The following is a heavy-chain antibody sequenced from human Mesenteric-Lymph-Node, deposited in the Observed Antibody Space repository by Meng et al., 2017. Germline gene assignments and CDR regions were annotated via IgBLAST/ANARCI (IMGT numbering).Heavy chain of an antibody. CDR1: GGSISSYY. CDR2: IYYSGST. D-gene: IGHD6-13*01. Sequence: SETLSLTCTVSGGSISSYYWSWIRQPPGKGLEWIGYIYYSGSTNYNPSLKSRVTISVDTSKNQFSLKLSSVTAADTAVYYCARDPIAAAGTGDYWGQGTLVTVSS. V-gene: IGHV4-59*12. J-gene: IGHJ4*02. CDR3: ARDPIAAAGTGDY.